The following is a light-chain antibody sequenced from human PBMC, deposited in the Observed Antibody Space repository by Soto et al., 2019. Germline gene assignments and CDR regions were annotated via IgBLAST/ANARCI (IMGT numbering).Light chain of an antibody. Sequence: VVLTQSPGTLSVSPGEGVTLSCRASQSVGNSMAWYQQKPGQAPRLLIFGASTRVTGIPARFSGSGSGTEFTLTITRLQSDDFEVYFCQQYNNWPEYTFGPGTKLEIK. CDR3: QQYNNWPEYT. V-gene: IGKV3-15*01. CDR2: GAS. CDR1: QSVGNS. J-gene: IGKJ2*01.